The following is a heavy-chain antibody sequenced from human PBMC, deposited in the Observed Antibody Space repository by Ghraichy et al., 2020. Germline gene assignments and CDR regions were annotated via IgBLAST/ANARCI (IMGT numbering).Heavy chain of an antibody. D-gene: IGHD2-15*01. CDR2: ISAYNGNT. V-gene: IGHV1-18*01. Sequence: ASVKVSCKASGYTFTSYGISWVRQAPGQGLEWMGWISAYNGNTNYAQKLQGRVTMTTDTSTSTAYMELRSLRSDDTAVYYCARDGDCSGGSCYSHFFDYWGQGTQVTVSS. J-gene: IGHJ4*02. CDR3: ARDGDCSGGSCYSHFFDY. CDR1: GYTFTSYG.